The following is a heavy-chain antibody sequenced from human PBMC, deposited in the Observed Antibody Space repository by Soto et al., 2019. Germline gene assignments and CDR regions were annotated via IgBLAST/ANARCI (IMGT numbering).Heavy chain of an antibody. CDR3: ARHPCSGSYAYYYGMDV. Sequence: QVQLVQSGAEVKKPGSSVKVSCKASGGTFSSYAISWVRQAPGQGLEWMGGIIPIFGTANYAQKFQGRVTITADESTSTAYMELSSLRSEDTAVYYCARHPCSGSYAYYYGMDVWGQGTTVTVSS. J-gene: IGHJ6*02. D-gene: IGHD1-26*01. CDR2: IIPIFGTA. CDR1: GGTFSSYA. V-gene: IGHV1-69*12.